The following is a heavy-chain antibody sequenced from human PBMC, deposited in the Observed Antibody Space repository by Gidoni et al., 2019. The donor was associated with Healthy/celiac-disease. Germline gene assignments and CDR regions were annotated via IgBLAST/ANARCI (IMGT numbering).Heavy chain of an antibody. CDR3: ARDIHGSYQYYYYGMDV. V-gene: IGHV3-33*01. Sequence: QVQLVESGGGVVQPGRSLRLSCAASGFTFSSYGMHWVRQAPGKGLEWVAVIWYDGSNKYYADSVKGRFTISRDNSKNTLYLQMNSLRAEDTAVYYCARDIHGSYQYYYYGMDVWGQGTTVTVSS. J-gene: IGHJ6*02. D-gene: IGHD1-26*01. CDR2: IWYDGSNK. CDR1: GFTFSSYG.